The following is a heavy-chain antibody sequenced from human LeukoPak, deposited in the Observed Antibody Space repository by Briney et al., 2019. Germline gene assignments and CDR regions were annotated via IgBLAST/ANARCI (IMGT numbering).Heavy chain of an antibody. Sequence: SETLSLTCAVYGGSFTTYYWNWIRQSPGKGLEWIGEINHTGTTNYNPSLKSRFTISVDTSKNQFSLKLSSVTAADTAVYYCASLGSYFLYFDYWGQGTLVTVSS. V-gene: IGHV4-34*01. CDR3: ASLGSYFLYFDY. CDR1: GGSFTTYY. D-gene: IGHD1-26*01. J-gene: IGHJ4*02. CDR2: INHTGTT.